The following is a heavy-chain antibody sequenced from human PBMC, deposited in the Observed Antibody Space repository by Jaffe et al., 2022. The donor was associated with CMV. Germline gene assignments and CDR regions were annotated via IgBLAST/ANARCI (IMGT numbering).Heavy chain of an antibody. CDR3: ARHPAKRGSDYFDF. Sequence: QLQLQESGPGLVKPSETLSLTCTVSGGSISISSYYWGWIRQPPGKGPEWIGSMYYSGSIYYNPSLKSRVTISVDTSKNQISLKLTSVTAADTAVYYCARHPAKRGSDYFDFWGQGTLVTVSS. J-gene: IGHJ4*02. D-gene: IGHD2-2*01. CDR1: GGSISISSYY. V-gene: IGHV4-39*01. CDR2: MYYSGSI.